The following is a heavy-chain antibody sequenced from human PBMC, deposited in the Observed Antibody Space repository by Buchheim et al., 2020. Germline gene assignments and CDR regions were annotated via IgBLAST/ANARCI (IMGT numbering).Heavy chain of an antibody. CDR2: IYYSGTT. D-gene: IGHD5-18*01. J-gene: IGHJ6*02. CDR3: ARRDGSAAMGPYYYYGMDV. V-gene: IGHV4-59*01. Sequence: QVQLQESGPGLVKPSETLSLTCTVSGDSISSYYWSWIRQPPGKGLEWIGYIYYSGTTNYNPSLKSRVTISADTSKNQFSLKLSSMTAADTAVYYCARRDGSAAMGPYYYYGMDVWGQGTT. CDR1: GDSISSYY.